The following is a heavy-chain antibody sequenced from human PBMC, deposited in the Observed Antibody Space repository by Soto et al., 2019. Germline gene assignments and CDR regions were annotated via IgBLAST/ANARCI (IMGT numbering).Heavy chain of an antibody. CDR3: ARTMYSNRGWFDP. V-gene: IGHV3-48*03. D-gene: IGHD6-13*01. CDR1: GFTFSSYD. CDR2: ITSSGSLI. J-gene: IGHJ5*02. Sequence: GGSLRLSCAASGFTFSSYDMNWVRQAPGKGLEWVSYITSSGSLIYYADSVRGRFTVSRDNAKNSLYLQMNSLRAEDTGVYYCARTMYSNRGWFDPWGQGTLVTVSS.